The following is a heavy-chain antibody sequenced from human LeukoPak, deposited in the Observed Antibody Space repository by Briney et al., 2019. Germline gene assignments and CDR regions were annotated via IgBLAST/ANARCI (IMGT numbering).Heavy chain of an antibody. Sequence: QPGGSLRLSCAASGFTFSSYSMNWVRQAPGKGLEWVSYISSSSSTIYYADSVKGRFTISRDNAKSSLYLQMNSLRAEDTAVYYCARDYDFWSGYYYFDYWGQGTLVTVSS. V-gene: IGHV3-48*01. CDR3: ARDYDFWSGYYYFDY. CDR1: GFTFSSYS. J-gene: IGHJ4*02. CDR2: ISSSSSTI. D-gene: IGHD3-3*01.